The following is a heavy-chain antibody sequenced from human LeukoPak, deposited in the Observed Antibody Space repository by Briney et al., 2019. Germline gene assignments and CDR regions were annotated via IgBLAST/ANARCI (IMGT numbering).Heavy chain of an antibody. V-gene: IGHV4-39*01. CDR2: IHYTGSA. Sequence: SETLSLTCTVSGGSISTSSYYWGWIRQTPGKRLEWIGSIHYTGSAFYNPSLQSRVTISVDTSKKQFSLRLSSVPAADMGVYYCARQISTRPEYFQEWGQGTLVSVSS. CDR3: ARQISTRPEYFQE. J-gene: IGHJ1*01. D-gene: IGHD6-6*01. CDR1: GGSISTSSYY.